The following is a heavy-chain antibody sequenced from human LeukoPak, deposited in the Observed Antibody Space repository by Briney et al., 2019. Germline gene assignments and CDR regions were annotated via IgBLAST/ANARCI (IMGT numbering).Heavy chain of an antibody. Sequence: ASVKVSCKASGYTFTSYDITWVRQAPGQGLEWMGWIGAYNGNTNYAQKLQGRVTMTTDTSTSTAYMELRSLRSDDTAVYYCARTYYYDSSGYYGDAFDIWGQGTMVTVSS. CDR2: IGAYNGNT. V-gene: IGHV1-18*01. CDR3: ARTYYYDSSGYYGDAFDI. J-gene: IGHJ3*02. CDR1: GYTFTSYD. D-gene: IGHD3-22*01.